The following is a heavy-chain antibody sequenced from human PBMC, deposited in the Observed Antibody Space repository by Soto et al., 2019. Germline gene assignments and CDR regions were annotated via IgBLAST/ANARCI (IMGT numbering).Heavy chain of an antibody. J-gene: IGHJ6*02. CDR3: ARHSKQHGDFDYYYGMDV. D-gene: IGHD6-13*01. CDR1: GGSMSPYY. V-gene: IGHV4-59*08. Sequence: PSETLSLTCTVSGGSMSPYYWSWIRQPPGKGLEWIANIYYRGNTNYNPSFESRVTISIDTSKNQFSLKLNSMTAADTAVYYCARHSKQHGDFDYYYGMDVWGQGTTVT. CDR2: IYYRGNT.